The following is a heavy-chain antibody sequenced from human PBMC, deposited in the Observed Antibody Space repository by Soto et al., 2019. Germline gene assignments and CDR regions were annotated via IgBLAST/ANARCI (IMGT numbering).Heavy chain of an antibody. V-gene: IGHV4-30-2*01. CDR2: IYHSGST. CDR3: AXGYTIFGVVKKYNWFDP. Sequence: PSETLSLTCAVSGGSISSGGYSWSWIRQPPGKGLEWVGDIYHSGSTYYNPSLKSRVTISVDRSKNQSSLKLSSVTAADTAVYYCAXGYTIFGVVKKYNWFDPWGRGTLVTVSS. CDR1: GGSISSGGYS. D-gene: IGHD3-3*01. J-gene: IGHJ5*02.